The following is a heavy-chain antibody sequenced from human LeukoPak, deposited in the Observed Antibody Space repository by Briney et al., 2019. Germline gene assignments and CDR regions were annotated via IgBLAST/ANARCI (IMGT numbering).Heavy chain of an antibody. CDR3: ARELRFLPYYYYYMDV. CDR2: IYYSGST. Sequence: PSETLSLTCTVSGGSISSHYWSWIRQPPGKGLEWIGYIYYSGSTNYNPSLKSRVTISVDTCKNQFSLKLSSVTAAVTAVYYCARELRFLPYYYYYMDVWGKGTTVTVSS. D-gene: IGHD3-3*01. CDR1: GGSISSHY. J-gene: IGHJ6*03. V-gene: IGHV4-59*11.